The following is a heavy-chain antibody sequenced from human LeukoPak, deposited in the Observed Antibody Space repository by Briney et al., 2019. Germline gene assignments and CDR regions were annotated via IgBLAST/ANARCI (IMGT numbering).Heavy chain of an antibody. D-gene: IGHD2/OR15-2a*01. J-gene: IGHJ4*02. CDR1: GFIFSNYA. Sequence: GGSLRLSCAASGFIFSNYAMNWVRQAPGKGLEWVSLISTSGNRHYADSVQGRCTISRDNSKNTLYLQMNTLRVEDTALYYCAKDLDSTGRYESPEDYWGQGTLVTVSS. CDR3: AKDLDSTGRYESPEDY. V-gene: IGHV3-23*01. CDR2: ISTSGNR.